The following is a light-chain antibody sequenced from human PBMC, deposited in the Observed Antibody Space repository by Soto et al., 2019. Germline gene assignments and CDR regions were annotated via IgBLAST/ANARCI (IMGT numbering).Light chain of an antibody. CDR1: SSDVGAYNY. Sequence: QSVLTQPPSASGSPGQSVTISCTGTSSDVGAYNYVSWYQQHPGKAPKLIIYEVNKWPSGVPDRFSGSKSGNTASLTVSGLQAEDEADYYCSSYAGSNNLGVFGTGTKLTVL. V-gene: IGLV2-8*01. CDR2: EVN. J-gene: IGLJ1*01. CDR3: SSYAGSNNLGV.